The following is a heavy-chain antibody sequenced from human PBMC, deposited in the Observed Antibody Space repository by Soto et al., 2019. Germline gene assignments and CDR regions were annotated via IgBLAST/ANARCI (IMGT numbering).Heavy chain of an antibody. CDR3: ARGDWAPSGYAGGFDT. D-gene: IGHD5-12*01. Sequence: XETLSLPCTVSGGSVITGSYDWNWIRQPPGRGLEWIVYIYYGGITNYNPSLKSRVTMSIDMSKNQFSLNLTSVTAADTAVYYCARGDWAPSGYAGGFDTWGQGTLVTVSS. J-gene: IGHJ5*02. CDR2: IYYGGIT. V-gene: IGHV4-61*01. CDR1: GGSVITGSYD.